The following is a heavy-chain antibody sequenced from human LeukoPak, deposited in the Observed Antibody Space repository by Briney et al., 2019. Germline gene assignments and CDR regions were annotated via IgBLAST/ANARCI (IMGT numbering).Heavy chain of an antibody. Sequence: ASVKVSCKASGYTFTGYYIHWVRLAPGQGLEWMGWINPNSGGTNFAQKFRSRVTMTRDTSISTAYMELGSLRPDDTAVYFCARALPKKVATTITWGDAFDIWGQGTMVTVSS. J-gene: IGHJ3*02. D-gene: IGHD4-23*01. CDR3: ARALPKKVATTITWGDAFDI. V-gene: IGHV1-2*02. CDR2: INPNSGGT. CDR1: GYTFTGYY.